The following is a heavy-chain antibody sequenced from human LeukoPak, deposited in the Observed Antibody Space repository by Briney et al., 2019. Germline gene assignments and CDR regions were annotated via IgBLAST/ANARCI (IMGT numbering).Heavy chain of an antibody. CDR2: IIPILGIA. Sequence: SVKVSCKASGGTFSSSAISWVRQAPGQGLEWMGRIIPILGIANYAQKFQGRVTITADKSTSTAYMELSSLRSEDTAVYYCATDEGYGDKYNDYWGQGTLVTVSS. CDR1: GGTFSSSA. J-gene: IGHJ4*02. CDR3: ATDEGYGDKYNDY. V-gene: IGHV1-69*04. D-gene: IGHD4/OR15-4a*01.